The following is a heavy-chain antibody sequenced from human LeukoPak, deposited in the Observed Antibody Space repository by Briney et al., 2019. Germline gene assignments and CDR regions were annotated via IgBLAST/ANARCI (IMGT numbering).Heavy chain of an antibody. CDR2: IYYSGST. V-gene: IGHV4-59*12. Sequence: SETLSLTCTVSDGSISSYYWSWIRQPPGKGLEWIGYIYYSGSTNYKPSLKSRVSISVDRSKNQFSLKLSSVTAADTAVYYCARDSIAVAGVDYWGQGTLVTVSS. D-gene: IGHD6-19*01. J-gene: IGHJ4*02. CDR3: ARDSIAVAGVDY. CDR1: DGSISSYY.